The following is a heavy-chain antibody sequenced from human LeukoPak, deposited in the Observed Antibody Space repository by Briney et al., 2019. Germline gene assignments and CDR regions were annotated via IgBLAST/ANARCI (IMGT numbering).Heavy chain of an antibody. V-gene: IGHV3-30*18. Sequence: GGSLRLSCAASRFTFSSYAMSWVRQAPGKGLEWVAVISIDGSEKYYADSVKGRFTISRDNSKNTLYLQMNSLRGDDTAVYYCANPQSRGYDYLDYWGQGTLVTVSS. CDR2: ISIDGSEK. CDR1: RFTFSSYA. CDR3: ANPQSRGYDYLDY. J-gene: IGHJ4*02. D-gene: IGHD5-12*01.